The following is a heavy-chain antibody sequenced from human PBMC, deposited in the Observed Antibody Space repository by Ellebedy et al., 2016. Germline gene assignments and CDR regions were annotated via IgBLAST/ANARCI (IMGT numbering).Heavy chain of an antibody. D-gene: IGHD3-22*01. V-gene: IGHV4-39*01. CDR1: GGSISSSSYY. Sequence: SETLSLXCTVSGGSISSSSYYWGWIRQPPGKGLEWIGSIYYSGSTYYNPSLKSRVTISVDTSKNQFSLKLSSVTAADTAVYYCARLPLDSSGIFDYWGQGTLVTVSS. CDR3: ARLPLDSSGIFDY. J-gene: IGHJ4*02. CDR2: IYYSGST.